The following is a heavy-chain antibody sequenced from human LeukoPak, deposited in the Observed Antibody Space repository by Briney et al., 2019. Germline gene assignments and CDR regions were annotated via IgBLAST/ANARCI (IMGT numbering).Heavy chain of an antibody. CDR2: IYYSGST. CDR3: ARDNYYFDY. V-gene: IGHV4-59*01. J-gene: IGHJ4*02. Sequence: KSSETLSLTCTVSGGSISSYYWSWIRQPPGKGLEWIGYIYYSGSTNYNPSLKSRVTISVDTSKNQFSLKLSSVTAADTAVYYCARDNYYFDYWGQGALVTVSS. CDR1: GGSISSYY.